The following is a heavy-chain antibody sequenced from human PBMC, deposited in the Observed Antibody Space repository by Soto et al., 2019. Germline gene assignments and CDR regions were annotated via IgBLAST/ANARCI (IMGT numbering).Heavy chain of an antibody. J-gene: IGHJ6*02. V-gene: IGHV4-59*01. CDR2: IYYSGST. CDR1: GGSISSYY. D-gene: IGHD3-3*01. Sequence: SETLSLTCTVSGGSISSYYWSWIRQPPGKGLEWIGYIYYSGSTNYNPSLKSRVTISVDTSKNQFSLKLSSVTAADTAVYYCARVNTIFGVVTKNYYYYGMDVWGQGTTVTVSS. CDR3: ARVNTIFGVVTKNYYYYGMDV.